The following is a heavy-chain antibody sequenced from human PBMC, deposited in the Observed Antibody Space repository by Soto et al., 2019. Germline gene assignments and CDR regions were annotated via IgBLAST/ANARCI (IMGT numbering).Heavy chain of an antibody. CDR3: ARFDYSSSSAAF. Sequence: SETLSLTCTVSGGSVSSENYYWGWIRQPPGKGLEWVGYINYSGSTSFHPSLKSRVTMSLDTAKNQFSMKLTSVTAADTAVYFCARFDYSSSSAAFWGQGTLVTVSS. CDR1: GGSVSSENYY. V-gene: IGHV4-61*01. J-gene: IGHJ4*02. D-gene: IGHD4-4*01. CDR2: INYSGST.